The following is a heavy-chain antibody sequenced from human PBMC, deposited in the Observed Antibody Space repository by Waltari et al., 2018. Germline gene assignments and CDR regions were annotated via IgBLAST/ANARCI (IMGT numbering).Heavy chain of an antibody. CDR2: IYHSGST. D-gene: IGHD4-4*01. CDR3: ATRFFTVTIGWYFDL. CDR1: GYSISSGYY. Sequence: QVQLQESGPGLVKPSETLSLTCAVSGYSISSGYYWGWIRQPPGKGLEWIGSIYHSGSTSYTPSLKIRVTISVDTSKNQFSLKLSSVTAADTAVYYCATRFFTVTIGWYFDLWGRGTLVTVSS. J-gene: IGHJ2*01. V-gene: IGHV4-38-2*01.